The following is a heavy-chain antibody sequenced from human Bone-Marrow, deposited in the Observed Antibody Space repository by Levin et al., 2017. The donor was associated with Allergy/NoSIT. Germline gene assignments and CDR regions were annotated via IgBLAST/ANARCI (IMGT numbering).Heavy chain of an antibody. D-gene: IGHD3-16*01. J-gene: IGHJ3*02. CDR3: ARQVLWGVDAFDS. CDR2: IYYSGST. V-gene: IGHV4-39*01. Sequence: RSQTLSLTCTVSGGSISSSSYYWGWIRQPPGKGLEWIGSIYYSGSTYYNPSLKSRVTISVDTSKNQFSLKLSSVTAADTAVYYCARQVLWGVDAFDSWGQGTMVTVSS. CDR1: GGSISSSSYY.